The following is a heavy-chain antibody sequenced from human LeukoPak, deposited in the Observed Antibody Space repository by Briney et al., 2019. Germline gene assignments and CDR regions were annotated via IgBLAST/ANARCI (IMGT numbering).Heavy chain of an antibody. Sequence: PSETLSLTCTFSGGSFSPAHWSWIRQPPGKGLEWSGGICDNGNTDYNPSLKSRVTISVDTSKSQFSLKLSSLAAADTAVYYCATGRDPYKTGHWGQGTLVTVSS. V-gene: IGHV4-59*01. CDR2: ICDNGNT. D-gene: IGHD5-24*01. J-gene: IGHJ4*02. CDR3: ATGRDPYKTGH. CDR1: GGSFSPAH.